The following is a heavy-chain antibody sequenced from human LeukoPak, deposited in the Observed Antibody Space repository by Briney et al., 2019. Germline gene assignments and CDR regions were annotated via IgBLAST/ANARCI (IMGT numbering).Heavy chain of an antibody. Sequence: GGSLRLSFAASGFTFSSYAMSWVRQAPGKGLEWVSAISGSGGSTYYADSVKGRFTISRDNSKNTLYLQMNSLRAEDTAVYYCAKAEGGGWPKGNGYWGQGTLVTVSS. CDR3: AKAEGGGWPKGNGY. CDR2: ISGSGGST. J-gene: IGHJ4*02. CDR1: GFTFSSYA. D-gene: IGHD6-19*01. V-gene: IGHV3-23*01.